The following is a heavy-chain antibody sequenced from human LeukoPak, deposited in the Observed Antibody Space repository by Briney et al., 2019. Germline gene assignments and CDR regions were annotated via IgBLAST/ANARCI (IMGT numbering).Heavy chain of an antibody. CDR3: ARAVPRGSSYGYYDF. J-gene: IGHJ4*02. Sequence: GGSLRLSCAASGFTFSSYYMNWVRQAPGKGLEWVSYIGSATFYYADSVKGRFTISRDNAKNSLFLQMNSLRAEDTAVYYRARAVPRGSSYGYYDFWGQGTLVTVSS. V-gene: IGHV3-48*01. CDR1: GFTFSSYY. D-gene: IGHD5-18*01. CDR2: IGSATF.